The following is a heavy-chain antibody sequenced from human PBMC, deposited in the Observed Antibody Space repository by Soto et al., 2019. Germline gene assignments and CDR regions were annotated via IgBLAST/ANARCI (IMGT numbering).Heavy chain of an antibody. D-gene: IGHD2-2*02. CDR1: GGTFSSYA. Sequence: GSAVKVSCKASGGTFSSYAISWVRQAPGQGLEWMGWISAYNGNTNYAQKLQGRVTMTTDTSTSTAYMELRSLRSDDTAVYYCARVEDCSSTSCYTGGFRWFDPWGQGTLVTVSS. CDR3: ARVEDCSSTSCYTGGFRWFDP. J-gene: IGHJ5*02. V-gene: IGHV1-18*01. CDR2: ISAYNGNT.